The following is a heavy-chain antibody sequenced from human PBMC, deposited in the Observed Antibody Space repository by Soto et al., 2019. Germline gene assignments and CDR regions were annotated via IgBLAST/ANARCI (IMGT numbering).Heavy chain of an antibody. J-gene: IGHJ3*02. CDR2: IYYSGST. D-gene: IGHD6-19*01. V-gene: IGHV4-59*01. CDR1: GGSISRYY. Sequence: SETLSLTCTVSGGSISRYYWSWIRQPPGKGLEWIGYIYYSGSTNYNPSLKSRVTISLDTSKNQFSLKLSSVTAADTAVYYCARPGWRNAPYDAFDIWGQGTMVTVS. CDR3: ARPGWRNAPYDAFDI.